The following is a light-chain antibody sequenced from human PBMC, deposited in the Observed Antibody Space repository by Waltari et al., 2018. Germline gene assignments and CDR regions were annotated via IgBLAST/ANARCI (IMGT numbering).Light chain of an antibody. J-gene: IGKJ1*01. Sequence: EIVLTQSPGTLSLSPGERATLSCRASQSVRSSYLAWYQQKPGQAPRLLIHDASRRATGIPGRFSGSGSGTDFTLTITGLEPEDFAVYYCQQYGNSPWTFAQGTKVEIK. CDR3: QQYGNSPWT. CDR2: DAS. V-gene: IGKV3-20*01. CDR1: QSVRSSY.